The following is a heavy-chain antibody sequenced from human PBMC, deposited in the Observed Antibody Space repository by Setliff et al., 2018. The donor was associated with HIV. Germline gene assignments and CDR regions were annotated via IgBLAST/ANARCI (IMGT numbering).Heavy chain of an antibody. CDR1: GYTFINYG. Sequence: GASVKVSCKTSGYTFINYGITWVRQAPGQGLEWMGWISPYNDYTNYEQSLQGRVRMTTDTSTRTAYMDLRSLRSNDTAVYYCARGESTTWDLAEYFQHWGHGTLVTVSS. CDR2: ISPYNDYT. V-gene: IGHV1-18*04. D-gene: IGHD2-2*01. CDR3: ARGESTTWDLAEYFQH. J-gene: IGHJ1*01.